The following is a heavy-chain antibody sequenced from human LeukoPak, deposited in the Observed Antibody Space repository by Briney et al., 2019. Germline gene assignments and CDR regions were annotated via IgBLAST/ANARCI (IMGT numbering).Heavy chain of an antibody. CDR3: ARGRAPEN. CDR1: GGSISTSTYY. J-gene: IGHJ4*02. CDR2: VYYSGST. Sequence: SETLSLTCTVSGGSISTSTYYWAWIRQSPGEGLEWIGSVYYSGSTTYNPSLKSRVTISADMSKNQFSLKLSSVTAADTAIYYCARGRAPENWGQGTLVTVSS. V-gene: IGHV4-39*07.